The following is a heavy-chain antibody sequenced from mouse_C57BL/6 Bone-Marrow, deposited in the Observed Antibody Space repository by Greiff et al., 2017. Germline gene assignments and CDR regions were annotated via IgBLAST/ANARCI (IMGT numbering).Heavy chain of an antibody. CDR3: ARERQYYGSSLFDY. Sequence: QVQLQQSDAELVKPGASVKISCKVSGYTFTDRTIHWMKQRPEQGLEWIGYIYPRDGSTTYTEKFKGKATLTADKSSSTAYMQLNSLTSEDSAVYFCARERQYYGSSLFDYWGQGTTLTVSS. J-gene: IGHJ2*01. CDR2: IYPRDGST. D-gene: IGHD1-1*01. CDR1: GYTFTDRT. V-gene: IGHV1-78*01.